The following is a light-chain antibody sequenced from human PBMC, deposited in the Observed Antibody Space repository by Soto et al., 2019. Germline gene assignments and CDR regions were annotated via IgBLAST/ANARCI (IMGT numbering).Light chain of an antibody. CDR1: QSISTK. CDR2: DAS. J-gene: IGKJ2*01. CDR3: QQYAGSLYT. Sequence: EIVLTQSPGTLSLSPGEGATLSCRASQSISTKLAWYQKKSGQAPRLLIYDASTRAYGIRDRFSGSGSGTDFSLTISRLEPEDFAVYYCQQYAGSLYTFAQGTKLDIK. V-gene: IGKV3-20*01.